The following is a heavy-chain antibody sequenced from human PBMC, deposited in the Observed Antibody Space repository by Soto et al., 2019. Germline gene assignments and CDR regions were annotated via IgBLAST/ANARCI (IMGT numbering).Heavy chain of an antibody. Sequence: GGTVRLCCAASGFTISSYAISWVRQAPGKELEWVSGISGSGGSKYYADSVKGRLTISRDNSKNTLYLQMNSLRAEDTAVYYCAKGGSNWSFDCGGQGA. J-gene: IGHJ4*02. CDR3: AKGGSNWSFDC. V-gene: IGHV3-23*01. D-gene: IGHD6-13*01. CDR1: GFTISSYA. CDR2: ISGSGGSK.